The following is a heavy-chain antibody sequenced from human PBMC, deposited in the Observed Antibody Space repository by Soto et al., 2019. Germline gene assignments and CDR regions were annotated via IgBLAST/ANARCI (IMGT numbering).Heavy chain of an antibody. V-gene: IGHV1-46*03. D-gene: IGHD3-9*01. J-gene: IGHJ6*02. Sequence: ASVKVSCKASGYTFTSYYMHWVRQAPGQGLEWMGIINPSGGSTSYAQKFQGRVTMTRDTSTSTVYMELSSLRSEDTAVYYCARELPYDILTGYSPNYYYSGMDVWGQGTTVTVSS. CDR2: INPSGGST. CDR3: ARELPYDILTGYSPNYYYSGMDV. CDR1: GYTFTSYY.